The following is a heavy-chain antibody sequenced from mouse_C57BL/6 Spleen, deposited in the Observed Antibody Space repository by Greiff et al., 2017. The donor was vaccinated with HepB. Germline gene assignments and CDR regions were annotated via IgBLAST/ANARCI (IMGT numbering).Heavy chain of an antibody. D-gene: IGHD4-1*01. Sequence: EVMLVESGGGLVKPGGSLKLSCAASGFTFSDYGMHWVRQAPEKGLEWVAYISSGSSTIYYADTVKGRFTISRDNAKNTLFLQMTSLRSEDTAMYYCARRELGYAMDYWGQGTSVTVSS. CDR3: ARRELGYAMDY. V-gene: IGHV5-17*01. J-gene: IGHJ4*01. CDR1: GFTFSDYG. CDR2: ISSGSSTI.